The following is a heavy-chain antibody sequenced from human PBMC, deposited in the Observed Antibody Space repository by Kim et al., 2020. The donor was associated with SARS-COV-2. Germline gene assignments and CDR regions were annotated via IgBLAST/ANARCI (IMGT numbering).Heavy chain of an antibody. CDR2: IYYSGST. D-gene: IGHD4-4*01. Sequence: SETLSLTCTVSGGSISSYYWSWIRHPPGKGLEWIGYIYYSGSTNYNPSLKSRVTISVDTSKNQFSLKLSSVTAADTAGYYCETVITTLTSYYFDYWGQGT. V-gene: IGHV4-59*01. CDR3: ETVITTLTSYYFDY. CDR1: GGSISSYY. J-gene: IGHJ4*02.